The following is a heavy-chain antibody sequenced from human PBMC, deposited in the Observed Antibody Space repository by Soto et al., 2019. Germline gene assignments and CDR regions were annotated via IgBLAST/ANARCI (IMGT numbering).Heavy chain of an antibody. D-gene: IGHD6-19*01. CDR3: ARDRTAVAGTPSYFDY. Sequence: ASVKVSCKASGYTFTSYYMDWVRQAPGQGLEWMGIINPSGGSTSYAQKFQGRVTMTRDTSTSTVYMELGSLRSEDTAVYYCARDRTAVAGTPSYFDYWGQGTLVTVSS. CDR2: INPSGGST. CDR1: GYTFTSYY. J-gene: IGHJ4*02. V-gene: IGHV1-46*01.